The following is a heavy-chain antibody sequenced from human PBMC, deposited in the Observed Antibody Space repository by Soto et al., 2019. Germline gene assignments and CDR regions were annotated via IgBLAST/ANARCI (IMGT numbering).Heavy chain of an antibody. V-gene: IGHV3-48*02. D-gene: IGHD3-10*01. CDR2: ISSSSSTI. J-gene: IGHJ4*02. CDR3: VSSPFDAFDY. Sequence: PGWSLRLSCAASGVTFCSYSVNWVRQAPGKGLEWVSYISSSSSTIYYADSVKGRFTISRDNAKNSLYLQMNSLRDEDTAVYYCVSSPFDAFDYWGQGTLVTVSS. CDR1: GVTFCSYS.